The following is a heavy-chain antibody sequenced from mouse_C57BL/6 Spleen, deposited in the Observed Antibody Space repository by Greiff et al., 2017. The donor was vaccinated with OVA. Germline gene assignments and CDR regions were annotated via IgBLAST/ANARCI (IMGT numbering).Heavy chain of an antibody. Sequence: QVQLKESGPGLVQPSQSLSITCTVPGFSLTSYGVHWVRQSPGKGLEWLGVIWRGGSTDYNAAFLSRLSITKDNSKSQVFFKMNSLQADDTAIYYCATPYYYGSSPYYAMDYWGQGTSVTVSS. V-gene: IGHV2-5*01. CDR3: ATPYYYGSSPYYAMDY. CDR2: IWRGGST. CDR1: GFSLTSYG. J-gene: IGHJ4*01. D-gene: IGHD1-1*01.